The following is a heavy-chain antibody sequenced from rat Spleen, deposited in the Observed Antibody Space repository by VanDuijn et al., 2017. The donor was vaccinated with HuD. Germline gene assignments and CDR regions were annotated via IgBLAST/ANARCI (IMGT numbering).Heavy chain of an antibody. CDR3: ARDLNSGPFDY. D-gene: IGHD4-3*01. CDR1: GHSISSTYR. Sequence: EVQLQESGPALVKPSQSLSLTCSVSGHSISSTYRWNWIRKFPGNKLEWMGYINSAGTTIYSPSLKSRISITRDTSKNPFFLQVNSVTTDDTTTYYCARDLNSGPFDYWGQGVMVTVSS. V-gene: IGHV3-3*01. CDR2: INSAGTT. J-gene: IGHJ2*01.